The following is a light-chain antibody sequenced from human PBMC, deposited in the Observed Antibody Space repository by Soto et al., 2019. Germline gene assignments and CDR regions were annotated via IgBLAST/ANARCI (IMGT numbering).Light chain of an antibody. CDR3: QVWDSSDDHGV. J-gene: IGLJ2*01. Sequence: SYELTQPPSVSVAPGKSAYITCGGNNIGRKSVHWYQQRPGQAPVLVIYYDSDRPSGIPERFSGSNSGNTATLTISRVEAGDEADYYCQVWDSSDDHGVFGGGTKVTVL. CDR1: NIGRKS. V-gene: IGLV3-21*04. CDR2: YDS.